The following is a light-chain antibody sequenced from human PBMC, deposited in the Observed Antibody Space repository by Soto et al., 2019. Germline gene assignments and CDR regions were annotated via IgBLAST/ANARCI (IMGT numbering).Light chain of an antibody. CDR3: QHWS. CDR2: KAS. V-gene: IGKV1-5*03. J-gene: IGKJ1*01. CDR1: QSINKW. Sequence: DILLTQSPSTLSASVGDRVTISCRASQSINKWLAWYQQKPGEVPKLLIYKASVLESGVPSRFSGSGSGTEFTLTISRLQPEDVATYYCQHWSFGQGTKVDIK.